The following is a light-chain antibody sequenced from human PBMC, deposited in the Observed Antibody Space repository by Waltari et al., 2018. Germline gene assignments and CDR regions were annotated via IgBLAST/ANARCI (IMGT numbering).Light chain of an antibody. J-gene: IGKJ4*01. CDR3: QQYNNWPLT. V-gene: IGKV3-15*01. CDR2: GAS. Sequence: EIVMTQSPATLSVSPGERATLTCRASQSVSSNLAWYQQEPGQAPRRLSYGASTRATGIPARFSGSGSGTEFTLTISSMQSEDVAVYYCQQYNNWPLTFGGGTKVEIK. CDR1: QSVSSN.